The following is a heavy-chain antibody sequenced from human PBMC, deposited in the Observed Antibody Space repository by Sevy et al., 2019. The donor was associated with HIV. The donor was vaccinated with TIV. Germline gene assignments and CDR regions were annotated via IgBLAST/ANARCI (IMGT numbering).Heavy chain of an antibody. J-gene: IGHJ6*04. V-gene: IGHV1-69*13. Sequence: ASVKVSCKASGGTFSSYAISWVRQAPGQGLEWMGGIIPIFGTANYAQKFQGRVTITADESTSAAYMELSSLRSEDTAVYYCARERGDCSSTSCYAYYYYYGMDVWGKGTTVTVSS. CDR1: GGTFSSYA. D-gene: IGHD2-2*01. CDR2: IIPIFGTA. CDR3: ARERGDCSSTSCYAYYYYYGMDV.